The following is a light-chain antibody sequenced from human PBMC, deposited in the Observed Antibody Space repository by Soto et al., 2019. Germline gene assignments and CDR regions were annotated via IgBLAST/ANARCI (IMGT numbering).Light chain of an antibody. CDR1: SSDVGGYDY. V-gene: IGLV2-14*01. CDR3: SSYKSSSFWV. J-gene: IGLJ3*02. CDR2: EVS. Sequence: QSALTQPASVSGSPGQSITISCTGTSSDVGGYDYVSWYQQHPGKAPKLMIYEVSTRPSGVSNRFSGSKSGNTASLTISGLQAEDEADYYCSSYKSSSFWVFGGGTKVTVL.